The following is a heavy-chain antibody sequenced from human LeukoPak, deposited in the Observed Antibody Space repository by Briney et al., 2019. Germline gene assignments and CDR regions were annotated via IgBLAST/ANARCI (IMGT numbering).Heavy chain of an antibody. V-gene: IGHV4-34*01. CDR3: ARGNILTGYCFDF. D-gene: IGHD3-9*01. Sequence: SETLSLTCAVYGGSITGYYWSWIRQTPGRGLEWVGEIHYTGATSYNPSLKSRATISTDTSKNQFSLRLGSVTAADTAVYYCARGNILTGYCFDFWGQGALVSLSS. J-gene: IGHJ4*02. CDR1: GGSITGYY. CDR2: IHYTGAT.